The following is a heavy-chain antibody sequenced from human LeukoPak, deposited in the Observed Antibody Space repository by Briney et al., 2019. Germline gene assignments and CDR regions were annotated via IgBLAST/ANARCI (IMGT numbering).Heavy chain of an antibody. D-gene: IGHD1-26*01. V-gene: IGHV3-23*01. CDR1: GFTFSSYA. J-gene: IGHJ4*02. Sequence: PGGSLRLSCAASGFTFSSYAMSWVRQAPGKGLEWVSAVSGSGGSTYYADSVKGRFTISRDNSKNTLYLQMNSLRAEDTAVYYCAKARSGSYTFDYWGQGTLVTVSS. CDR2: VSGSGGST. CDR3: AKARSGSYTFDY.